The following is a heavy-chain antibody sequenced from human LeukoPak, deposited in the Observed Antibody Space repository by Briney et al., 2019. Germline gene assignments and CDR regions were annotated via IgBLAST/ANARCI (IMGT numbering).Heavy chain of an antibody. D-gene: IGHD5-24*01. V-gene: IGHV3-53*01. CDR1: GFTFSNAW. CDR2: IYGGGNI. CDR3: ARGAGYNYPYYFDY. J-gene: IGHJ4*02. Sequence: GGSLRLSCAASGFTFSNAWMNWVRQAPGKGLEWVSVIYGGGNIYYADSVKGRFTISRDNSKNTLYLQMNSLRAEDTAVYYCARGAGYNYPYYFDYWGQGTLVTVSS.